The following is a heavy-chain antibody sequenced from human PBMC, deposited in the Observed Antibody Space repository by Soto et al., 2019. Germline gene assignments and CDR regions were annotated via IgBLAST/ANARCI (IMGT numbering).Heavy chain of an antibody. CDR2: ISYDGSNK. Sequence: GGSLRLSCAASGFTFSSYAMHWVRQAPGKGLEWVAVISYDGSNKYYADSVKGRFTISRDNSKNTLYLQMNSLRAEDTAVYYCARANPDHYYDSSGLERGAFDIWGQGTMVTVSS. CDR3: ARANPDHYYDSSGLERGAFDI. V-gene: IGHV3-30-3*01. D-gene: IGHD3-22*01. J-gene: IGHJ3*02. CDR1: GFTFSSYA.